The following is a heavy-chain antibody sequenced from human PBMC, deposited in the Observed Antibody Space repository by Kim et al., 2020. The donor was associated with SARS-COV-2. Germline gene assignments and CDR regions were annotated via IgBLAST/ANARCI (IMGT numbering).Heavy chain of an antibody. CDR3: ASLTSGWFAY. Sequence: SETLSLTCTVSGGSITNNHYYWGWIRQPPGKGLEWIGSIYYTGSTYYNPSLRSRVTISIDTSKNQFALNLNSVTAADTALYCCASLTSGWFAYWGQGALVTVSS. J-gene: IGHJ5*01. CDR2: IYYTGST. CDR1: GGSITNNHYY. D-gene: IGHD2-2*01. V-gene: IGHV4-39*01.